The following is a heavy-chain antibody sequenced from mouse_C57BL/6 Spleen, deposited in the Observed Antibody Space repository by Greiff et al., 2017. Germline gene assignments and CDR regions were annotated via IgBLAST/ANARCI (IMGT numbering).Heavy chain of an antibody. V-gene: IGHV1-72*01. Sequence: VQLQQPGAELVKPGASVKLSCKASGYTFTSYWMHWVKQRPGRGLEWIGRIDPNSGGTKYNEKFKSKATLTVDKPSSTAYVQLSSLTSEDSAVYYCAGLDCDLYWYFDVWGTGTTVTVSS. CDR2: IDPNSGGT. D-gene: IGHD2-13*01. CDR1: GYTFTSYW. CDR3: AGLDCDLYWYFDV. J-gene: IGHJ1*03.